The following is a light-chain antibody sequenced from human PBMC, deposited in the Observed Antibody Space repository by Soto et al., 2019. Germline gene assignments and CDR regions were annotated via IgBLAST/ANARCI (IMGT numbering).Light chain of an antibody. V-gene: IGKV1-5*01. CDR1: QSISSW. Sequence: DIQITQSPSTLSASVGDRVTITCRASQSISSWLAWYQQKPGKAPKLLIYDASSLESGVPSRFSGSGSDTEFTLTINNLQPDDFATYHCQQYNRYSLTFGGGTKV. CDR3: QQYNRYSLT. CDR2: DAS. J-gene: IGKJ4*01.